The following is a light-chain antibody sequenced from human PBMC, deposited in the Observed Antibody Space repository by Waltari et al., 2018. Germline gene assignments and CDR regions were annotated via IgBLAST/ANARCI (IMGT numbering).Light chain of an antibody. CDR3: SSYTSRNTVV. V-gene: IGLV2-14*01. CDR2: EVS. Sequence: QSALTQPASVSGSPGQSLTISCTATTSDVGTYHYVSWYQQHPGKVPKLMIYEVSSRPSGVSDRFSGSKSGNTASLTISGLQAEDEADYYCSSYTSRNTVVFGGGTKLTVL. CDR1: TSDVGTYHY. J-gene: IGLJ2*01.